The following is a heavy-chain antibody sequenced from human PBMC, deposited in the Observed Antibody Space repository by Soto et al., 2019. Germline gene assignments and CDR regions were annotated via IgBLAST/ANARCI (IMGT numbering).Heavy chain of an antibody. CDR1: GFTFSSYG. Sequence: QVQLVESGGGVVQPGRSLRLSCAASGFTFSSYGMHWVRQAPGKGLEWVAVIWYDGTNKYYADSVKGRFTISRDNSKNTPYVKMNSLGAEDTAVYYCARDRGAVAGTRYYYGMDVWGQGTTVTVSS. CDR2: IWYDGTNK. J-gene: IGHJ6*02. D-gene: IGHD6-13*01. V-gene: IGHV3-33*01. CDR3: ARDRGAVAGTRYYYGMDV.